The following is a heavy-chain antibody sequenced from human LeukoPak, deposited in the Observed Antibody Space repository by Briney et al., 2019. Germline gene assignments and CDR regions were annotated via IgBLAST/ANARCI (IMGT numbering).Heavy chain of an antibody. J-gene: IGHJ4*02. Sequence: SETLSLTCTVSGGSISSYYWSWIRQPPGKGLEWIGYIYYSGSTNYNPSLKSRVTISVDTSKNQFSLKLSSVTAADTAVYYCARLGGTRFDYWGQETLVTVSS. CDR1: GGSISSYY. D-gene: IGHD2-15*01. V-gene: IGHV4-59*08. CDR3: ARLGGTRFDY. CDR2: IYYSGST.